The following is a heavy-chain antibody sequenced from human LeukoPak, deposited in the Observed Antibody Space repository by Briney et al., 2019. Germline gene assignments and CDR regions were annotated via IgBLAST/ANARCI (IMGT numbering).Heavy chain of an antibody. D-gene: IGHD3-10*01. CDR1: GFTFSTYA. CDR3: AKETSGSY. J-gene: IGHJ4*02. CDR2: IIDSGGAT. Sequence: QPGGSLRLSCAASGFTFSTYAMSWVRQAPRRGLEWVSSIIDSGGATYYADSVKGRFTISRDNSKNTLYLQMISLRVEDTAVYYCAKETSGSYWGQGTLVTVSS. V-gene: IGHV3-23*01.